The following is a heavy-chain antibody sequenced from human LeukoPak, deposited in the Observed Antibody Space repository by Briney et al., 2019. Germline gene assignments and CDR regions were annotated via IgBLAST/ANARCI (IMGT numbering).Heavy chain of an antibody. CDR3: ARALGYCSTASCYHMDV. V-gene: IGHV3-48*04. CDR1: GFTFSGYS. CDR2: ISSGRSTI. J-gene: IGHJ6*03. D-gene: IGHD2-2*01. Sequence: GGSLRLSCAASGFTFSGYSMTWVRQAPGKGLEWVSYISSGRSTIYYADSEKGRFTISRDNAENSLYLQMNSLRAEDTAVYYCARALGYCSTASCYHMDVWGKGTTVTVFS.